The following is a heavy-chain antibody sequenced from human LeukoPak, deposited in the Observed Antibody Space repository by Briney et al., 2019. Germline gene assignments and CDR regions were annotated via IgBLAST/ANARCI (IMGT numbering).Heavy chain of an antibody. V-gene: IGHV4-34*01. CDR2: INHSGST. D-gene: IGHD5-18*01. Sequence: SETLSLTCAVYGGSFSGYYWSWIRQPPGKGLERIGEINHSGSTNYNPSLKSRVTISVDTSKNQFSLKLSSVTAADTAVYYCARLYSYGYRNFDYWGQGTLVTVSS. J-gene: IGHJ4*02. CDR3: ARLYSYGYRNFDY. CDR1: GGSFSGYY.